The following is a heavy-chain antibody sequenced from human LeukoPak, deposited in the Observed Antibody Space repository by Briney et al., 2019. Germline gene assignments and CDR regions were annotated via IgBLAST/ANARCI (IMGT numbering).Heavy chain of an antibody. D-gene: IGHD2-2*03. CDR1: GYTFTSYG. CDR3: ARVGYCSSTSCYVYYYYYGMDV. Sequence: ASVKVSCKASGYTFTSYGISWVRQAPGQGLEWMGWISAYNGNTNYAQKLQGRVTMTTDTSTSTAYMELRSLRSDDTAVYYCARVGYCSSTSCYVYYYYYGMDVRGQGTTVTVSS. J-gene: IGHJ6*02. CDR2: ISAYNGNT. V-gene: IGHV1-18*01.